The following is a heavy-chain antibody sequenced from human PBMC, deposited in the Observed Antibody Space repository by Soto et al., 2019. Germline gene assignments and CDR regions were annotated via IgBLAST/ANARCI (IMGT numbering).Heavy chain of an antibody. CDR2: ISYDGSNK. CDR1: GSTFSHYI. V-gene: IGHV3-30-3*01. Sequence: QLQLVESGGGVVQPGRSLRLSCTASGSTFSHYIMHWVRQAPGKGLEWVAFISYDGSNKDYADSGEGRFTISRDNSKSTLFLQLSSLRPEDTAVYYCAGGDNYYALGVWGQGTTVTVSS. CDR3: AGGDNYYALGV. J-gene: IGHJ6*02. D-gene: IGHD2-15*01.